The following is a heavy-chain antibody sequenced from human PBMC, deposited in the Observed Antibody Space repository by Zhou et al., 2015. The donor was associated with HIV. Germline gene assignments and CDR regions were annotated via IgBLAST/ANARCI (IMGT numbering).Heavy chain of an antibody. CDR1: GGTFSSYA. J-gene: IGHJ4*02. Sequence: QVQLVQSGAEVKKPGSSVKVSCKASGGTFSSYAISWVRQAPGQGLEWMGGIIPIFGTANYAQKFQGRVTITADESTSTAYMELSSLRSEDTAVYYCARDVLRFPFTKHSYFDYWGQGTLVTVSS. CDR3: ARDVLRFPFTKHSYFDY. V-gene: IGHV1-69*01. D-gene: IGHD3-3*01. CDR2: IIPIFGTA.